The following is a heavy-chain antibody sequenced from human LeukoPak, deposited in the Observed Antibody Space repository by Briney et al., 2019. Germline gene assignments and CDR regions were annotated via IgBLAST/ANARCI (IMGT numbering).Heavy chain of an antibody. D-gene: IGHD4-17*01. Sequence: GGSLRLSCAASGFTFSTYEMHWVRQAPGKGLEWVSYISSSGSTIYYADSVKGRFTISRDNAKNSLYLRMNSLRVEDTAVYYCAGDYGTSSPFDYWGQGTLVTVSS. CDR1: GFTFSTYE. CDR2: ISSSGSTI. V-gene: IGHV3-48*03. J-gene: IGHJ4*02. CDR3: AGDYGTSSPFDY.